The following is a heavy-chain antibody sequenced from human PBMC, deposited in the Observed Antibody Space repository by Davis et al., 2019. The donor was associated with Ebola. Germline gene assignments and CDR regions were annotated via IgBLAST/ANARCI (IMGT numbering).Heavy chain of an antibody. D-gene: IGHD6-6*01. J-gene: IGHJ4*02. CDR2: INPNSGGT. Sequence: ASVKVSCKASGYTFTSYYMHWVRQAPGQGLEWMGWINPNSGGTNYAQKFQGWVTMTRDTSISTAYMALSRLRSDDTAVYYCARSYDGIAARDYWGQGTLVTVSS. CDR3: ARSYDGIAARDY. V-gene: IGHV1-2*04. CDR1: GYTFTSYY.